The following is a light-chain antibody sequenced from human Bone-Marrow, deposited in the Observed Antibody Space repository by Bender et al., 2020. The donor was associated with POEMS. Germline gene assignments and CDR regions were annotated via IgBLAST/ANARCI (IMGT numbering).Light chain of an antibody. Sequence: QSALTQPASVSGSPGQSITISCTGTSSDVGLSDFVSWYQQRPGKVPKVMIYYVSHRPSGVSDRFSGSKSGNTASLTISGLQAEDEADYYCCSYAAGLFVFGTGTKVTVL. J-gene: IGLJ1*01. CDR1: SSDVGLSDF. CDR2: YVS. V-gene: IGLV2-14*03. CDR3: CSYAAGLFV.